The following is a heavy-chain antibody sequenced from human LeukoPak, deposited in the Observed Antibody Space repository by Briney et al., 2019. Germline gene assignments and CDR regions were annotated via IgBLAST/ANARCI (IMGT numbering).Heavy chain of an antibody. V-gene: IGHV4-39*01. CDR2: IYYSGST. CDR3: ARHEGLRYFTLYYYYGVDV. Sequence: SETLSLTCTVSGGSISSSSYYWGWIRQPPGKGLEWIGSIYYSGSTYYNPSLKSRVTISVDTSKNQFSLKLSSVTAADTAVYYCARHEGLRYFTLYYYYGVDVWGQGTTVTVSS. CDR1: GGSISSSSYY. D-gene: IGHD3-9*01. J-gene: IGHJ6*02.